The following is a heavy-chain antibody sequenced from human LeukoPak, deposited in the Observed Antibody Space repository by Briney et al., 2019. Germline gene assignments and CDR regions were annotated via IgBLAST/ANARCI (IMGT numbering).Heavy chain of an antibody. Sequence: SETLSLTCSVSDVSISSHYWSWLRQPPGKGLEWIAYMRDTVNTKDNPSFKSRLTLSADTSKNQFSLRLSSVTAADSAVYFCATIKRGNIYGYFDFWGQGILVTVSS. D-gene: IGHD5-18*01. CDR1: DVSISSHY. J-gene: IGHJ4*02. V-gene: IGHV4-59*11. CDR3: ATIKRGNIYGYFDF. CDR2: MRDTVNT.